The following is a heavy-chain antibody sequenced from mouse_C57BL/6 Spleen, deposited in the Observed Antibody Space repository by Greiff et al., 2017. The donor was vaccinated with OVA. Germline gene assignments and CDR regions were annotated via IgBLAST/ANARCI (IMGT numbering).Heavy chain of an antibody. Sequence: EVQLQESGPELVKPGASVKISCKASGYSFTDYNMNWVKQSNGKSLEWIGVINPNYGTTSYNQKFKGKATLTVDQSSSTAYMQLNSLTSEDSAVYYCARGGITTVVGGNFDVWGTGTTVTVSS. D-gene: IGHD1-1*01. J-gene: IGHJ1*03. CDR2: INPNYGTT. V-gene: IGHV1-39*01. CDR3: ARGGITTVVGGNFDV. CDR1: GYSFTDYN.